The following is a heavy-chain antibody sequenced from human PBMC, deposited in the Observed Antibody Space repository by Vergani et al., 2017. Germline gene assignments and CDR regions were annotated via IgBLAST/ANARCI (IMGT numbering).Heavy chain of an antibody. CDR1: GFTFKKNT. V-gene: IGHV3-21*02. Sequence: VQLVESGGGLVKPGGSLRLSCGASGFTFKKNTMTWVRQSPGKGLEWVSSITSTGATINYADSVKGRFTISRDNAKKVLYLQMNNLRAEDTALYYCASRVSAGGGLDTWGQGTLVTVS. D-gene: IGHD2-15*01. J-gene: IGHJ5*02. CDR3: ASRVSAGGGLDT. CDR2: ITSTGATI.